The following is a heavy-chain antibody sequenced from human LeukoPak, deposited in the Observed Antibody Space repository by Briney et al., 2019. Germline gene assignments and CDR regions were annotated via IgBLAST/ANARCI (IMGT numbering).Heavy chain of an antibody. CDR2: INSDGSST. Sequence: GGSLRLSCAASGFTFSSYWMHWVRQAPGKGLVWVSRINSDGSSTSYADSVKGRLTISRDNAKNTLYLQMNSLRAEDTAVYYCARVGDSSGYYGYYYYYYGMDVWGQGTTVTVSS. J-gene: IGHJ6*02. V-gene: IGHV3-74*01. CDR1: GFTFSSYW. D-gene: IGHD3-22*01. CDR3: ARVGDSSGYYGYYYYYYGMDV.